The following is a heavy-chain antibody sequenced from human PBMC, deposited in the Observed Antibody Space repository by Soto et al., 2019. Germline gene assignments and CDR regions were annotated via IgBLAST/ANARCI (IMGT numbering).Heavy chain of an antibody. D-gene: IGHD7-27*01. CDR2: IIPIFGTA. J-gene: IGHJ6*02. CDR1: GGTFSSYA. CDR3: AGGTWGDEYYYYYGMDV. Sequence: SVKVSCKPSGGTFSSYAISWVRQAPGQGLEWMGGIIPIFGTAKYAQKFQGRVTITADEFTSTAYMELSSLRSEDPAVYFCAGGTWGDEYYYYYGMDVWGQGTTVTVSS. V-gene: IGHV1-69*13.